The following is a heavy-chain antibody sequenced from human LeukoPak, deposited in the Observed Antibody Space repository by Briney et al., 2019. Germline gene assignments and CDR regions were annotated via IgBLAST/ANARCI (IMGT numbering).Heavy chain of an antibody. D-gene: IGHD2-8*02. J-gene: IGHJ4*02. CDR1: GGSISSYS. CDR3: AGTELGYCTVTGCPLES. CDR2: IFASGST. V-gene: IGHV4-4*07. Sequence: SETLSLTCTVSGGSISSYSWSWIRQPAGKGLEWIGRIFASGSTKYNPSLKSRVTMSVETSKNQFSLKLSSVTAADTALYFCAGTELGYCTVTGCPLESWGQGTLVTVSS.